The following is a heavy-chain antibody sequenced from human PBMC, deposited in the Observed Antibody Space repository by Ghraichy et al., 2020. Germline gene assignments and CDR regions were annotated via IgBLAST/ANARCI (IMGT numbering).Heavy chain of an antibody. CDR1: GFIFSSYA. J-gene: IGHJ4*02. CDR2: ISHDGSNK. CDR3: WGGYDILTGNYGTDY. D-gene: IGHD3-9*01. Sequence: GGSLRLSCAASGFIFSSYAIHWVRQAPGKGLEWVTIISHDGSNKFYADSVKGRFTISRDNSKNTVYLQMNGLRVEDTAGYYCWGGYDILTGNYGTDYWGQVTLVTVSS. V-gene: IGHV3-30*04.